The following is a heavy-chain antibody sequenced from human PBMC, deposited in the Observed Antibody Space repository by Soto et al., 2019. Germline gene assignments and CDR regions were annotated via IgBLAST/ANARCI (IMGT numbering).Heavy chain of an antibody. CDR2: ISLYSDGT. CDR1: CYTFSNYG. D-gene: IGHD2-2*01. CDR3: ARVVPGAEAWFGP. J-gene: IGHJ5*02. Sequence: GXSVKVSFKTSCYTFSNYGITWVRQAPVQPLEWLGWISLYSDGTNYAQKFQGRVSMTTDTSTTTAYMELRSLRSDDTAVYYCARVVPGAEAWFGPWGQGTLVTVSS. V-gene: IGHV1-18*01.